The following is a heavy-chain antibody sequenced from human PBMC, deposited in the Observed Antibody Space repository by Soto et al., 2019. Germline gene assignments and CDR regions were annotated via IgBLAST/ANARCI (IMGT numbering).Heavy chain of an antibody. D-gene: IGHD3-16*01. CDR1: CGSISRYY. Sequence: KTSDTLSVTCTVSCGSISRYYWSWIRQPPGKGLEWIGYIYYSGSTNYNPSLKSRVTISVDTSKNQFSLKLSSVTAADTAVYYCARDQGLQGVNALAFDIWGQGTMVTVSS. CDR3: ARDQGLQGVNALAFDI. V-gene: IGHV4-59*01. CDR2: IYYSGST. J-gene: IGHJ3*02.